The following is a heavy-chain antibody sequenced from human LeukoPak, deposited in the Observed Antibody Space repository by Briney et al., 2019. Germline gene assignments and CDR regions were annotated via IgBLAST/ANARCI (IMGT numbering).Heavy chain of an antibody. Sequence: PSETLSLTCTVSGGSISSSGYYWGWIRQPPGKGLEWIGSIYYSGSTYYNPSLKSRVAISVDTSKNQFSLKLSSVTATDTAVYYCARVEWELYYYYYYMDVWGKGTTVTVSS. V-gene: IGHV4-39*07. CDR3: ARVEWELYYYYYYMDV. D-gene: IGHD1-26*01. CDR1: GGSISSSGYY. J-gene: IGHJ6*03. CDR2: IYYSGST.